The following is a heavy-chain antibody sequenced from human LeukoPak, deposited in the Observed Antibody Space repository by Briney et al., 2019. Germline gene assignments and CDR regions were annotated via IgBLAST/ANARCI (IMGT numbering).Heavy chain of an antibody. Sequence: GGSLRLSCAASGFTFSSYAMSWVRQAPGKGLEWVSAISGSGGSTYYADSVKGRFTNSRDNSKSTLYLQMNSLRAEDTAVYYCAKGTMVRGVAVDYWGQGTLVTVSS. CDR1: GFTFSSYA. CDR2: ISGSGGST. V-gene: IGHV3-23*01. D-gene: IGHD3-10*01. J-gene: IGHJ4*02. CDR3: AKGTMVRGVAVDY.